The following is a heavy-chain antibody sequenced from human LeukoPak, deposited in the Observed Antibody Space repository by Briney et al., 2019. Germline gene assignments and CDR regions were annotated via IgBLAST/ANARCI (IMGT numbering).Heavy chain of an antibody. J-gene: IGHJ6*02. V-gene: IGHV3-30-3*01. Sequence: GGSLRLSCAASGFTFSSYAMHWVRQAPGKGLEWVAVISYDGSNKYYADSVKGRFTISRDNSKNTLYLQMNNLRAEDTAVYYCAKDGPRVLRYFDWLLVGYGMDVWGQGTTVTVSS. CDR1: GFTFSSYA. D-gene: IGHD3-9*01. CDR2: ISYDGSNK. CDR3: AKDGPRVLRYFDWLLVGYGMDV.